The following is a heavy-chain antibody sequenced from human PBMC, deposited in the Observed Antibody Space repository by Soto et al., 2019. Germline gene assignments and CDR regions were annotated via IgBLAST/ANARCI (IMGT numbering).Heavy chain of an antibody. CDR1: GFTFSSYW. CDR2: ISSDGSST. CDR3: ARGTVRDHDFGDY. Sequence: EVPLVESGGGLVQPGGSLRLSCAASGFTFSSYWMHWVRQVPGKGLVWVSRISSDGSSTSYADSVKGRFTISRDNAKNTLYLQVNSLRAEDTAVYYCARGTVRDHDFGDYWGREPWSPSPQ. V-gene: IGHV3-74*01. D-gene: IGHD4-17*01. J-gene: IGHJ4*02.